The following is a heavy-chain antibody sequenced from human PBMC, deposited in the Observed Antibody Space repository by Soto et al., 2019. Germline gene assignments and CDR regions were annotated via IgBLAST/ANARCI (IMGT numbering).Heavy chain of an antibody. V-gene: IGHV4-34*01. J-gene: IGHJ5*02. CDR2: ISPSGST. Sequence: PSETLSLTCAVYGGSLSDHSWNWIRQPPGKXLEWIGKISPSGSTEYKQSLESRVTISADTSENQFSLRLTSVTAADTGVYYCVKGGALPGVRSFDWLKFGYFDTWDQGALVTVSS. CDR1: GGSLSDHS. D-gene: IGHD3-9*01. CDR3: VKGGALPGVRSFDWLKFGYFDT.